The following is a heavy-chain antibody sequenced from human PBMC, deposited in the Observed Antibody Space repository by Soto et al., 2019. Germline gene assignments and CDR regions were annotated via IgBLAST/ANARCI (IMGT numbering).Heavy chain of an antibody. CDR3: ARDPYGGNRNWFDP. CDR1: GFTFSSYG. J-gene: IGHJ5*02. D-gene: IGHD4-17*01. Sequence: QVQLVESGGGVVQPGRSLRLSCAASGFTFSSYGMHWVRQAPGKGLEWVAVIWYDGSNKYYADSVKGRFTISRDNSKNTLYLQMNSLRAEDTALYYCARDPYGGNRNWFDPWGQGTLVTVSS. CDR2: IWYDGSNK. V-gene: IGHV3-33*01.